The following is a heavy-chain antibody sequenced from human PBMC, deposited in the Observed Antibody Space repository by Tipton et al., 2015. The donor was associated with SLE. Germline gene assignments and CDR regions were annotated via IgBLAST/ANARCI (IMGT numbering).Heavy chain of an antibody. D-gene: IGHD6-6*01. J-gene: IGHJ6*02. CDR3: ARLGQLANVGGSTYYHPLDV. CDR2: IHYSGTT. CDR1: GGSITNHY. Sequence: TLSLTCTVSGGSITNHYWNWIRQPPGKGLEWIGYIHYSGTTHDNPSLKSRVTMSVDMSKNQFSLRLTSVTAADTAVYYCARLGQLANVGGSTYYHPLDVWGQGTTVTVSS. V-gene: IGHV4-59*11.